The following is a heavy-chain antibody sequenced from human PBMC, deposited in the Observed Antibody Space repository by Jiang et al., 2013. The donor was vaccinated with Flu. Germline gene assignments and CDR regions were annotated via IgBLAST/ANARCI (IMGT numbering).Heavy chain of an antibody. V-gene: IGHV4-31*02. CDR1: SISSGGYY. CDR3: ARDRRGLRLRLGELSRRVFYFDY. CDR2: IYYSGST. J-gene: IGHJ4*02. D-gene: IGHD3-16*02. Sequence: SISSGGYYWSWIRQHPGKGLEWIGYIYYSGSTYYNPSLKSRVTISVDTSKNQFSLKLSSVTAADTAVYYCARDRRGLRLRLGELSRRVFYFDYWGQGTLVTVSS.